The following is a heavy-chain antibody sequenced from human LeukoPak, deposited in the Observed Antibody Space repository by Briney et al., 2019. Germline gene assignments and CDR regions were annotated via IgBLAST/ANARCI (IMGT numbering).Heavy chain of an antibody. CDR2: INHSGST. CDR1: GGSFSGYY. J-gene: IGHJ5*02. D-gene: IGHD3-10*01. V-gene: IGHV4-34*01. Sequence: SETLSLTCAVYGGSFSGYYWSWIRQPPGKGLEWIGEINHSGSTNYNPSLKSRVTISVDTSKNQFSLKLSSVTAADTAVYYCARGLLWLGSKGWFDPWGQGTLVTVSS. CDR3: ARGLLWLGSKGWFDP.